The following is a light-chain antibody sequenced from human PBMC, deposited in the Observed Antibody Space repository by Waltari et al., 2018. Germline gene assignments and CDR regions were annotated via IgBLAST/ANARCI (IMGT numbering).Light chain of an antibody. J-gene: IGLJ3*02. CDR2: EVT. CDR1: TSDVGSGNL. CDR3: CSYRIGSTPGV. Sequence: SALTQPASVSGALGQSITIPCSGSTSDVGSGNLVSWYQQFPGPVPKLLIYEVTKRPSGVSSRFSVSKSGNMASLTISGLQPEDEADYSCCSYRIGSTPGVFGGGTKVTVL. V-gene: IGLV2-23*02.